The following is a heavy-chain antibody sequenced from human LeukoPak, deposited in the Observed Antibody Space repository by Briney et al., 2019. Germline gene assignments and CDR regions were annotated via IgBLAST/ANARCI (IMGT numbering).Heavy chain of an antibody. CDR3: ARHREYSSSWYPDPYFQH. J-gene: IGHJ1*01. Sequence: SQTLSLTCTVSGGSISSGDYYWSWIRQPPGKGLEWIGYIYYSGSTYYNPSLKSRVTISVDTSKNQFSLKLSSVTAADTAVYYCARHREYSSSWYPDPYFQHWGQGTLVTVSS. CDR1: GGSISSGDYY. V-gene: IGHV4-30-4*08. CDR2: IYYSGST. D-gene: IGHD6-13*01.